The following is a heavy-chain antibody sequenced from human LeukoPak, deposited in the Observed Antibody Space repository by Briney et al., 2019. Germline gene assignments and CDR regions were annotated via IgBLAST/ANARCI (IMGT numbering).Heavy chain of an antibody. Sequence: PGGSLRLSCAASGFTFSSYAMSWVRQAPGKGLEWVSAISGSGGTASYADSVKGRFTISRDKSKNTLSLQMNSLRAEDTAVYYCAKDLFLWSFDLWGRGTLVTVSS. CDR1: GFTFSSYA. CDR3: AKDLFLWSFDL. V-gene: IGHV3-23*01. D-gene: IGHD2-21*01. CDR2: ISGSGGTA. J-gene: IGHJ2*01.